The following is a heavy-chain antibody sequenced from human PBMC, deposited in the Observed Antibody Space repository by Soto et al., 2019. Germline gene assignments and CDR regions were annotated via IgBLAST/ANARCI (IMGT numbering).Heavy chain of an antibody. CDR2: IIPLHNTS. J-gene: IGHJ6*02. Sequence: SVKVSCKVSGGAFTNYSLNWVRHAPGQGLEWLGGIIPLHNTSNYSLKLLGRGSVTADISSNTVYMHLSGLTFDDTATYYCAIWSNWNPLYYRGMDVWGQGTTVTVSS. CDR3: AIWSNWNPLYYRGMDV. CDR1: GGAFTNYS. D-gene: IGHD1-20*01. V-gene: IGHV1-69*08.